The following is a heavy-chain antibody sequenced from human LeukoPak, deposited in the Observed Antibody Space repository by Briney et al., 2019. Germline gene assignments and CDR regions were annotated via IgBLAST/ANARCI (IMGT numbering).Heavy chain of an antibody. V-gene: IGHV3-7*01. Sequence: GGSLRLSCAASGFTFSSYWMSWVRQAPGKGLEWVANIKQDGSEKYYVDSVKGRFTISRDNSKNTLYLQMNSLRAEDTAVYYCARAYHPYSSGWYGLDYWGQGTLVTVSS. CDR1: GFTFSSYW. CDR2: IKQDGSEK. CDR3: ARAYHPYSSGWYGLDY. D-gene: IGHD6-19*01. J-gene: IGHJ4*02.